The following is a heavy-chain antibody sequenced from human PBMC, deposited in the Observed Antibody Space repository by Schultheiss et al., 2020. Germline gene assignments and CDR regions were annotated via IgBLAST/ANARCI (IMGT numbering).Heavy chain of an antibody. V-gene: IGHV4-59*08. J-gene: IGHJ6*04. D-gene: IGHD1-26*01. CDR3: ARIGGYIVGATTWYYGMDV. CDR1: GGSLSSYY. CDR2: IYYTGST. Sequence: SHPLSLTCTVSGGSLSSYYWSRIRQPPGKGLEGIGYIYYTGSTNYNPSLKSRVTISVDKSKNEFSLKQSSVTAADTAVYYCARIGGYIVGATTWYYGMDVWGEGTTVTVAS.